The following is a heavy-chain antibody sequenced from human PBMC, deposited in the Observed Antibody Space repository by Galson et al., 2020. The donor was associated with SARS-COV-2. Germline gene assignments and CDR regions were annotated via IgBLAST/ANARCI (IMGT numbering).Heavy chain of an antibody. J-gene: IGHJ6*03. CDR1: GFTFSSYW. Sequence: GESLKISCAASGFTFSSYWMHWVRQAPGKGLVWVSSINSDGSSTSYADSVKGRFTISRDNAKNTLYLQMNSLRAEDTAVYYCARSLVGYYYYYMDVWGKGTTVTVSS. V-gene: IGHV3-74*01. CDR2: INSDGSST. CDR3: ARSLVGYYYYYMDV. D-gene: IGHD2-8*02.